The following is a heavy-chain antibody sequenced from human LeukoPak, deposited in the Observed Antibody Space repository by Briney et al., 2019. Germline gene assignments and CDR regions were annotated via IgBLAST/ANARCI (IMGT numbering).Heavy chain of an antibody. Sequence: ASVKVSCKAPGYTFRSYGIHWVRQAPGQRLEWMGWINAGNGNTKYSQKFQDRVTISRDTSASTGYMELIDLRSEDTAVYYCARHYSSAWDFDYWGQGTLVTVSS. J-gene: IGHJ4*02. CDR2: INAGNGNT. CDR1: GYTFRSYG. CDR3: ARHYSSAWDFDY. D-gene: IGHD6-19*01. V-gene: IGHV1-3*01.